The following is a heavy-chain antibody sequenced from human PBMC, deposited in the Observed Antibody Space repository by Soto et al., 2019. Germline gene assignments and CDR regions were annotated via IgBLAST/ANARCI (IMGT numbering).Heavy chain of an antibody. CDR1: GFTFSSYG. CDR3: AKDIVVVVAATTAFDY. CDR2: ISYDGSNK. Sequence: GGSLRLSCAASGFTFSSYGMHWVRQAPGKGLEWVAVISYDGSNKYYADSVKGRFTISRDNSKNTLYLQMNSLRAEDTAVYYCAKDIVVVVAATTAFDYWGQGTLVTVSS. D-gene: IGHD2-15*01. J-gene: IGHJ4*02. V-gene: IGHV3-30*18.